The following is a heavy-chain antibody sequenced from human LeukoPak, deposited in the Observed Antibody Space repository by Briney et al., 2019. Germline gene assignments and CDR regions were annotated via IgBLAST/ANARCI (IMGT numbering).Heavy chain of an antibody. CDR1: GYTFTGYY. J-gene: IGHJ3*02. CDR2: INPNSGGT. Sequence: VASVKVSFKSSGYTFTGYYMHWVRQAPGQGLEWMGWINPNSGGTNYAQKFQGRVTMTRDTSISTAYMELSRLRSDDTAVYYCARGSDPDAYDIWGQGTMVTVSS. D-gene: IGHD3-10*01. CDR3: ARGSDPDAYDI. V-gene: IGHV1-2*02.